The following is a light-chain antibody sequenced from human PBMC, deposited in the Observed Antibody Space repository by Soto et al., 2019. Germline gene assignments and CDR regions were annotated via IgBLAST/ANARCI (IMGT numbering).Light chain of an antibody. Sequence: QSVLTQPPSVSGAPGQGVTISCTGSSSNIGAGYHVHWYQQLPGTAPKLLIFAHNNRPSGVPDRFSASKSDTSASLAITGLQAEDEADYYCQSYDRSLSGSVFGTGTKVTVL. V-gene: IGLV1-40*01. CDR2: AHN. CDR3: QSYDRSLSGSV. CDR1: SSNIGAGYH. J-gene: IGLJ1*01.